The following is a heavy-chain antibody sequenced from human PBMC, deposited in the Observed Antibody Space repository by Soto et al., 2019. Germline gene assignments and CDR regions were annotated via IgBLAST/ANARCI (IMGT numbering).Heavy chain of an antibody. CDR1: GYTFNSYD. V-gene: IGHV1-8*01. J-gene: IGHJ4*02. D-gene: IGHD1-26*01. CDR3: ARGRHRVGAFIASV. CDR2: MNPSSGNT. Sequence: QVQLVQSGAEVKKPGASVMVSCTASGYTFNSYDINWVRQTTGQGLEWMGWMNPSSGNTGYVQKFQGRVTMTRDTSMNTAYMELTSLRSEDTAISYCARGRHRVGAFIASVWGQGTRVTVSA.